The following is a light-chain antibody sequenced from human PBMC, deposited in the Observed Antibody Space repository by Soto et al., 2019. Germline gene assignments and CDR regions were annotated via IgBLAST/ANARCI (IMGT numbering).Light chain of an antibody. V-gene: IGKV1-5*01. CDR3: QPYNSYPWT. Sequence: DIQMTQSPSTLSASVGDRVTITCRASQSISSGLAWYQQKPGKAPKLLIYDASSLESGVPSRFSGSGSGTEFTLTISSLQPDDFATYYCQPYNSYPWTFGQGTKVDIK. CDR1: QSISSG. CDR2: DAS. J-gene: IGKJ1*01.